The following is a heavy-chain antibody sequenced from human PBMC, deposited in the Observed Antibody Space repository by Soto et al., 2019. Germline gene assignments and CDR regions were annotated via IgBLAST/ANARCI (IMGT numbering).Heavy chain of an antibody. CDR1: GFTFEDYA. D-gene: IGHD3-3*01. CDR3: AKADRYDFWSGVWFDR. CDR2: ISWNSGTI. V-gene: IGHV3-9*01. Sequence: GGSLRLSCAASGFTFEDYAIHWVRQAPGKGLEWVSGISWNSGTISYADSVKGRFTISRDNAKNSLYLKMNSLRVEDTALYYCAKADRYDFWSGVWFDRWGQGTLVTVCS. J-gene: IGHJ5*02.